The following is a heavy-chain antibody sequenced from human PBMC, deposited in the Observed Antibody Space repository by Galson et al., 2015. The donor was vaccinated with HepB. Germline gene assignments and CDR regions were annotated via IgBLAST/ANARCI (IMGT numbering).Heavy chain of an antibody. J-gene: IGHJ4*02. Sequence: SLRLSCAASGFTFSSYAMHWVRQAPGKGLEWVAVISYDGSNKYYADSVKGRFTISRDNSKNTLYLQMNSLRAEDTAVYYCARDLPAQGYYDSSGYYSLGYWGQGTLVTVSS. CDR3: ARDLPAQGYYDSSGYYSLGY. CDR2: ISYDGSNK. D-gene: IGHD3-22*01. CDR1: GFTFSSYA. V-gene: IGHV3-30*04.